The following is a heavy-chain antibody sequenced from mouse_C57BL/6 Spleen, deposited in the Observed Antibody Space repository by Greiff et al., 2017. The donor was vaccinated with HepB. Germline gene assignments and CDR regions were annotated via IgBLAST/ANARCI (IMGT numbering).Heavy chain of an antibody. Sequence: EVMLVESGGGLVQPGGSLKLSCAASGFTFSDYGMAWVRQAPRKGPEWVAFISNLAYSIYYADTVTGRFTISRENAKNTLYLEMSSLRSEDTAMYYCARRDGDYYGSSYAMDYWGQGTSVTVSS. CDR3: ARRDGDYYGSSYAMDY. CDR2: ISNLAYSI. CDR1: GFTFSDYG. D-gene: IGHD1-1*01. V-gene: IGHV5-15*04. J-gene: IGHJ4*01.